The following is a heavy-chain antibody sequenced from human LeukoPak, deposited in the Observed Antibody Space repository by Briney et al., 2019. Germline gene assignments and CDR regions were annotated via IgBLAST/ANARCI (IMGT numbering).Heavy chain of an antibody. CDR3: ARDNSVRDEAWWFNP. J-gene: IGHJ5*02. V-gene: IGHV1-18*01. Sequence: ASVKVSCKASGYTFTSYGITWVRQAPGQGLECMGWISTYNNNTNYSQKLQGRVTMTTDTSTSTAYMELRSLRSDDTAVYYCARDNSVRDEAWWFNPWGQGTLVTVSS. CDR1: GYTFTSYG. CDR2: ISTYNNNT. D-gene: IGHD5-24*01.